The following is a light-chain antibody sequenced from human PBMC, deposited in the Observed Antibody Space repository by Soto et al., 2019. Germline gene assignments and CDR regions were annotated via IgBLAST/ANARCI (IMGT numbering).Light chain of an antibody. CDR1: QSVSSSY. J-gene: IGKJ1*01. CDR3: QKYYTSPPWT. V-gene: IGKV3-20*01. CDR2: GAS. Sequence: EIVLTQSPGTLSLSPGERATLSCRASQSVSSSYLAWYQQKPGQAPRLLIYGASTRATGVPDRFSGSGSGTDFTLTISRLEPEDFVVYYCQKYYTSPPWTFGQGTKVEIK.